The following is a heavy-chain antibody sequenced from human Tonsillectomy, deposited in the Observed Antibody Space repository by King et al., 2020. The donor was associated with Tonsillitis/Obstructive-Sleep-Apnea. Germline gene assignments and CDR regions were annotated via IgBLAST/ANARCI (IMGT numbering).Heavy chain of an antibody. CDR1: GASISSRNW. CDR2: INHSGST. V-gene: IGHV4-4*02. J-gene: IGHJ4*02. CDR3: ARTLSSGWTYYFDY. Sequence: LQLQESGPGLVKPSGTLSLTCAISGASISSRNWWTWVRQPPGKGLEWIGEINHSGSTNYNPSLKSRVTISVDKSKNQFSLNLRSVTAADTAAYYCARTLSSGWTYYFDYWGQGTVVTVSS. D-gene: IGHD6-19*01.